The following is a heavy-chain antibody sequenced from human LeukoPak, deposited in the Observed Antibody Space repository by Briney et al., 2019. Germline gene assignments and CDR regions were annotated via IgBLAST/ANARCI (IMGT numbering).Heavy chain of an antibody. D-gene: IGHD5-12*01. V-gene: IGHV1-2*02. J-gene: IGHJ3*02. CDR1: GYIFTAYY. Sequence: ASVKVSCKASGYIFTAYYMHWVRQAPGQGLEWMGWTNPKSGDSNSAQRFQGRVTMTRDTSFSTAYMELSRLRSDDTAVYYCARRDGYDAFDIWGQGTMVIVSS. CDR2: TNPKSGDS. CDR3: ARRDGYDAFDI.